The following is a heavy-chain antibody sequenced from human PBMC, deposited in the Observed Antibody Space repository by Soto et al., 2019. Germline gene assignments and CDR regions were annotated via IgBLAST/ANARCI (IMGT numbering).Heavy chain of an antibody. D-gene: IGHD3-10*01. V-gene: IGHV4-39*01. Sequence: SETLSLTCTVSGGSIGSGNYYWGWIRQPPGKGLDWIGDIYSSGSTYYNPSLESRVTISLDTSKNQFSLKVSSVTAADTAVYYCARRNFYGSGSYFPWGQGTLVTVSS. CDR2: IYSSGST. J-gene: IGHJ5*02. CDR3: ARRNFYGSGSYFP. CDR1: GGSIGSGNYY.